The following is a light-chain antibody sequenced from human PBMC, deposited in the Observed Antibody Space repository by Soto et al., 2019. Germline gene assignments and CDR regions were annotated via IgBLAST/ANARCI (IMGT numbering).Light chain of an antibody. J-gene: IGKJ4*01. CDR3: QKYNSAPLT. CDR1: QGIAPY. Sequence: DVPMTHSPSSLSAFVGDRVTITCRASQGIAPYLAWFQQKPGKVPKLLIYATSTLQSGVPSRFSGSGSGTDFTLTINSLQPEDVRTYYCQKYNSAPLTFGGGTKVEIK. CDR2: ATS. V-gene: IGKV1-27*01.